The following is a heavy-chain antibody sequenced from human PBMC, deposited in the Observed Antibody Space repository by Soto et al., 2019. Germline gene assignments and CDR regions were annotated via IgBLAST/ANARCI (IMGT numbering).Heavy chain of an antibody. J-gene: IGHJ4*02. CDR3: ARQAPGTSWGYCLDY. CDR1: GGTFSSYA. V-gene: IGHV1-69*12. Sequence: QVQLVQSGAEVKKPGSSVKVSCKASGGTFSSYAISWVRQAPGQGLEWMGGIIPIFGTANYAQKFQGRVTITADESTRPAYMELSSLRSEDTAVYYWARQAPGTSWGYCLDYGGQGTLVTVSS. D-gene: IGHD1-1*01. CDR2: IIPIFGTA.